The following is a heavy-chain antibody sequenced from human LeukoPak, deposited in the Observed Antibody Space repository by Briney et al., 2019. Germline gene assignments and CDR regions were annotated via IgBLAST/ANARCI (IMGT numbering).Heavy chain of an antibody. Sequence: GGSLRLSCAASGFTFSSYGMPWVRQAPGKGLEWVSAIGDNGGDTKYAVSVKGRFTISRDNSRSALYLQMNTLRVEDTAIYYCGRDWKLDYWGQGTLVTVSS. CDR3: GRDWKLDY. CDR1: GFTFSSYG. J-gene: IGHJ4*02. V-gene: IGHV3-23*01. D-gene: IGHD1-1*01. CDR2: IGDNGGDT.